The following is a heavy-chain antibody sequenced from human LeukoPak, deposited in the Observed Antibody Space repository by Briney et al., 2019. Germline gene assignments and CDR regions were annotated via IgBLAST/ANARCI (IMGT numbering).Heavy chain of an antibody. V-gene: IGHV3-11*01. D-gene: IGHD6-19*01. J-gene: IGHJ4*02. CDR3: ARPHFSGWDQYYFDY. CDR1: GFTFSDYY. CDR2: ISSSGSTI. Sequence: PGGSLRLSCAASGFTFSDYYMSWIRQAPGKGLEWVSYISSSGSTIYYADSVKGRFTISRDNAKNSLYLQMNSLRAEDTAVYYCARPHFSGWDQYYFDYWGQGTLVTVSS.